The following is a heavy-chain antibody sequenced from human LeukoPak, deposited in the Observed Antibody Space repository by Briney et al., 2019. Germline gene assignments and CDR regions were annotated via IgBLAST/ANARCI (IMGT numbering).Heavy chain of an antibody. D-gene: IGHD3-10*01. CDR2: ITPDGSTT. V-gene: IGHV3-74*01. J-gene: IGHJ4*02. CDR3: TSDTFGEHDH. CDR1: GFTFSSYW. Sequence: GGSLRLSCAASGFTFSSYWMHWVRQAPGKGLVWVSRITPDGSTTTYADSVKGRFAISRDNAKNTLFLQMNNLRAEDTALYYCTSDTFGEHDHWGQRTLVSVSS.